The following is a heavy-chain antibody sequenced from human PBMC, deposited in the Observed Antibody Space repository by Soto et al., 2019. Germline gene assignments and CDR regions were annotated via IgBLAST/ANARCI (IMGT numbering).Heavy chain of an antibody. Sequence: SETLSLTCTVSCGSISSGDYYWSWIRQPPGKGLEWIGYIYYSGSTYYNPSLKSRVTISVDTSKNQFSLKLSSVTAADTAVYYCARDLAAGTLMDVWGQGTTVTVSS. D-gene: IGHD6-13*01. CDR2: IYYSGST. V-gene: IGHV4-30-4*01. J-gene: IGHJ6*02. CDR1: CGSISSGDYY. CDR3: ARDLAAGTLMDV.